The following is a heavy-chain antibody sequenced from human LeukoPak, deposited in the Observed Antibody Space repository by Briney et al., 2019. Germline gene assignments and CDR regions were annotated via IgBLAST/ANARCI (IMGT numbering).Heavy chain of an antibody. D-gene: IGHD4-17*01. V-gene: IGHV3-23*01. J-gene: IGHJ5*02. CDR3: AKGTPLTTVTTRTFDP. Sequence: GGSLRLSCAASGFTFSSYAMSWVRQAPGKGLEWVSAISGSGGSTYYADSVKGRLTISRDNSKNTLYLQMNSLRAEDTAVYYCAKGTPLTTVTTRTFDPWGQGALVTVSS. CDR1: GFTFSSYA. CDR2: ISGSGGST.